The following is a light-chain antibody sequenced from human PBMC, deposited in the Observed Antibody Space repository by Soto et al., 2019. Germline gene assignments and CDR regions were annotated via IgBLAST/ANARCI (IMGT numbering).Light chain of an antibody. Sequence: DIQMTQSPSSLSASVGDRVTITCRANQTITRYLNWYQQKPVTAPKLLIYAASSLQEGVPSRFRGSGSGTDVYLTISNLRPEDFAAYSCQQSFSFPVTFGQGTKLEIK. CDR2: AAS. V-gene: IGKV1-39*01. CDR1: QTITRY. CDR3: QQSFSFPVT. J-gene: IGKJ2*01.